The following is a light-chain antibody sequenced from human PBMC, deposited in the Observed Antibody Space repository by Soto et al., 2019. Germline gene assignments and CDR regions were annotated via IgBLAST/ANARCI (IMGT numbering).Light chain of an antibody. CDR1: SSDVGGYDF. Sequence: QSALTQPRSVSGSPGQSVTVSCTGTSSDVGGYDFVSWYQQHPAKAPKLVIFDVNKRPSGVPDRFSGSKSGNTASLTISGLRAEDEADYYCCSYAGSYTLYVFGTGIKLTVL. V-gene: IGLV2-11*01. J-gene: IGLJ1*01. CDR3: CSYAGSYTLYV. CDR2: DVN.